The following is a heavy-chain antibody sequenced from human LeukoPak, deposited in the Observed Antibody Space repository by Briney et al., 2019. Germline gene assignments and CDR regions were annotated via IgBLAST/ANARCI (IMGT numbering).Heavy chain of an antibody. V-gene: IGHV3-30*18. CDR2: ISFAGSNK. Sequence: QPRRSLRLSCAASRFTFSSYGMCWGRQAPGKGVGWVAVISFAGSNKYYADSVKGRFAISRDNSKNTMYLQMNRLRAEDAAVYYCAKLYDSSGYYYPTDHAFDIWGQGTMVTVSS. J-gene: IGHJ3*02. CDR1: RFTFSSYG. CDR3: AKLYDSSGYYYPTDHAFDI. D-gene: IGHD3-22*01.